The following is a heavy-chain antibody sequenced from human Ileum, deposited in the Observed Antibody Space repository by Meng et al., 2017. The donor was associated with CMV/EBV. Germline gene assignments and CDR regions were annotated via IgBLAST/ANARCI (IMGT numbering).Heavy chain of an antibody. CDR2: IAWNGLII. CDR1: GFAFTDHT. V-gene: IGHV3-9*01. J-gene: IGHJ6*02. CDR3: ARDIQLYYNHYYGMDV. Sequence: GGSLRLSCEGPGFAFTDHTIHWVRQAPGKGLEWVSGIAWNGLIIGYADSVKGRFSISRDNAKNSLYLQMNGLRAEDTALYYCARDIQLYYNHYYGMDVWGQGTTVTVSS. D-gene: IGHD1-1*01.